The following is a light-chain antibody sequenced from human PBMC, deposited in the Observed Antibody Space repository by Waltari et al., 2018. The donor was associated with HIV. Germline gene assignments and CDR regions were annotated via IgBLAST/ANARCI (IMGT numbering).Light chain of an antibody. Sequence: QAGLTQPPSVSKDLRQTATLTCTGNSHNVGNQGATWLQHHQGHPPKLLSYRTNNRPSGISGEFSACRSRNTASLDINGLQAEEGAGYYRAKWEGSLGSRVFGRGNKLTV. CDR2: RTN. V-gene: IGLV10-54*04. CDR3: AKWEGSLGSRV. J-gene: IGLJ3*02. CDR1: SHNVGNQG.